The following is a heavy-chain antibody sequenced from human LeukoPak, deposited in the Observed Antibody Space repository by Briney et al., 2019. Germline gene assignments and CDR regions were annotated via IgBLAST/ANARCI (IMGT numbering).Heavy chain of an antibody. J-gene: IGHJ3*02. D-gene: IGHD6-13*01. V-gene: IGHV3-21*01. Sequence: GGSLRLSCAASGFTFSSYSMNWVRQAPGKGLEWVSSISSSSSYIYYADSVKGRFTISRDNAKNSLYLQMNSLRAEDTAVYYCARELHPSSNVPDAFDIWGQGTMVTVSS. CDR1: GFTFSSYS. CDR2: ISSSSSYI. CDR3: ARELHPSSNVPDAFDI.